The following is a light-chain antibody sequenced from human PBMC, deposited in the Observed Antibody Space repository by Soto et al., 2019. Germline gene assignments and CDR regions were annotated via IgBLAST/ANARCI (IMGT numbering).Light chain of an antibody. V-gene: IGKV3-20*01. CDR2: GAS. CDR3: QQCGSSPST. Sequence: EIVLTQSPGTLSLSPGERATLSCRASQSVRSSNLAWYQQKPGQAPRLLIYGASSRATGIPDRFSGSGSGTYFTLTISRLAPEDFALYYCQQCGSSPSTFGQGTKLEIK. J-gene: IGKJ1*01. CDR1: QSVRSSN.